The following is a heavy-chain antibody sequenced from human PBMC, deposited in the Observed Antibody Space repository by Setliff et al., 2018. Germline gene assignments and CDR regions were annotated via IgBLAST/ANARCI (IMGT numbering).Heavy chain of an antibody. V-gene: IGHV1-3*01. CDR3: ARRVGSVGIQLPDY. J-gene: IGHJ4*02. Sequence: ASVKVSCKASGYTFTSYAMHWVRQAPGQRLEWMGWINAGNGNTKYSQKFQGRVTMTEDTSTDTAYMELSSLRSEDTAVYYCARRVGSVGIQLPDYWGQGTLVTVSS. CDR2: INAGNGNT. D-gene: IGHD5-18*01. CDR1: GYTFTSYA.